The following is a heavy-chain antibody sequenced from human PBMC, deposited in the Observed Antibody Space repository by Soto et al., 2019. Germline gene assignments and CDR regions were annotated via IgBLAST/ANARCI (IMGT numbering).Heavy chain of an antibody. V-gene: IGHV3-48*02. CDR2: ISSSTSTI. D-gene: IGHD6-13*01. Sequence: GGSLRLSCAASGFTFSSYSMNWVRQAPGKGLEWVSYISSSTSTIYYADSVKGRFIISRDNAKNSLYLQMNSLRDEDTAVYYCARGIAEAGGRHFDYWGQGTLVTVSS. CDR3: ARGIAEAGGRHFDY. J-gene: IGHJ4*02. CDR1: GFTFSSYS.